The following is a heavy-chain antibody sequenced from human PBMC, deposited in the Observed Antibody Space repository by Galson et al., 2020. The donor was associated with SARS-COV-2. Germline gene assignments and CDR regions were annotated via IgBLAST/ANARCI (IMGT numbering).Heavy chain of an antibody. V-gene: IGHV3-23*01. CDR2: IRGSAGGT. Sequence: GESLKISCAASGFTFSTYAMNWVRQAPGMRLEWVSAIRGSAGGTFYADSVKGRFTISRDDSKNTVYLQMNSLRAEDTAVYYCAKDRCSSFSCSSPGDDGMDVWGQGTTVTVSS. CDR3: AKDRCSSFSCSSPGDDGMDV. CDR1: GFTFSTYA. D-gene: IGHD2-2*01. J-gene: IGHJ6*02.